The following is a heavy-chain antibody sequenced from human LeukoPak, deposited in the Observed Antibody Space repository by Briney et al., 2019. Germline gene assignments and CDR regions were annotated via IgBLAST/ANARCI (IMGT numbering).Heavy chain of an antibody. Sequence: GGSLRLSCAASGFTVSTNYMSWARQAPGKGLEWVSVISSDGSTDYADSVKGRFTVSRDNSKNTLYLQMNSLRAEDTAVYYCARDQNSWGQGTLVTVSS. V-gene: IGHV3-53*01. CDR1: GFTVSTNY. CDR2: ISSDGST. CDR3: ARDQNS. J-gene: IGHJ5*02.